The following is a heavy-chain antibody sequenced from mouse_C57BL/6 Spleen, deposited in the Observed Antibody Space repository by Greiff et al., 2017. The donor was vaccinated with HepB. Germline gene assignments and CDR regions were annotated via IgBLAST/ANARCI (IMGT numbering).Heavy chain of an antibody. V-gene: IGHV1-82*01. Sequence: VQLQQSGPELVKPGASVKISCEASGYAFSSSWMNWVKQRPGKGLEWIGRIYPGDGDTNYNGKFKGKATLTADKSSSTAYMQLSSLTSEDSAVYFCARSGLRKGYYAMDYWGQGTSVTVSS. CDR3: ARSGLRKGYYAMDY. D-gene: IGHD2-4*01. CDR1: GYAFSSSW. J-gene: IGHJ4*01. CDR2: IYPGDGDT.